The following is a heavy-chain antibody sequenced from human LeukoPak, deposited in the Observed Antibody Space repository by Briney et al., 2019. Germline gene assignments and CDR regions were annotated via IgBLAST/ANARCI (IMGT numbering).Heavy chain of an antibody. CDR3: ARATQWLVSPFDY. CDR1: GFTFSSYW. J-gene: IGHJ4*02. V-gene: IGHV3-74*01. Sequence: GGSLRLSCAASGFTFSSYWMHWVRQVPGKGLVWVSRINSDGSSTSYADSVKGRFTISRDNAKNTLYLQMNSLRAEDTAVYYCARATQWLVSPFDYWGRGTLVTVSS. D-gene: IGHD6-19*01. CDR2: INSDGSST.